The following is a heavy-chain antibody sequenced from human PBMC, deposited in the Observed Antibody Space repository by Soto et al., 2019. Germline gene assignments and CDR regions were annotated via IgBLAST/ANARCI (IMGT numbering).Heavy chain of an antibody. CDR3: AREGDKAAAGTHFDY. D-gene: IGHD6-13*01. V-gene: IGHV3-33*01. CDR2: IWYDGSNK. CDR1: GFTFSSYG. J-gene: IGHJ4*02. Sequence: QVQLVESGGGVVQPGRSLRLSCAASGFTFSSYGMHWVRQAPGKGLEWVAVIWYDGSNKYYADSVKGRFTISRDNSKNTLYLQMNSLRPEDTAVYYCAREGDKAAAGTHFDYWGQGTLVTVSS.